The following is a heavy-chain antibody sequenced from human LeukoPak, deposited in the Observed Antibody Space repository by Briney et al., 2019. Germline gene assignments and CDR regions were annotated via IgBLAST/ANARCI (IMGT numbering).Heavy chain of an antibody. CDR2: INHSGST. Sequence: PSETLSLTCAVYGGSFSGYYWSWIRQPPGKGLEWIGEINHSGSTNYNPSLKSRVTISVDTSKNQFSLKLSSVTAADTAVYYCARGRWLVHWFDPWGQGTLVTVSS. CDR1: GGSFSGYY. J-gene: IGHJ5*02. D-gene: IGHD6-19*01. V-gene: IGHV4-34*01. CDR3: ARGRWLVHWFDP.